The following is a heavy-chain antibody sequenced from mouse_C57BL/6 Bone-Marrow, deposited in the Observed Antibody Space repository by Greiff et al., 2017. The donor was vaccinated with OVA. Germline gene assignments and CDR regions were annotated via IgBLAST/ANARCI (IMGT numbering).Heavy chain of an antibody. CDR2: ISYDGSN. CDR1: GYSITSGYY. CDR3: ARTDTTVVEGYYAMDY. J-gene: IGHJ4*01. Sequence: EVKLQESGPGLVKPSQSLSLTCSVTGYSITSGYYWNWIRQFPGNKLEWMGYISYDGSNNYNPSLKNRISITRDTSKNQFFLKLNSVTTEDTATYYCARTDTTVVEGYYAMDYWGQGTSVTVSS. V-gene: IGHV3-6*01. D-gene: IGHD1-1*01.